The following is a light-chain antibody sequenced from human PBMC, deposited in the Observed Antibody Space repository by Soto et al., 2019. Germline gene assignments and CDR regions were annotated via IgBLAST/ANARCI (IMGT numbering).Light chain of an antibody. Sequence: DIQMSQSPSSLSASVGDRVTISCRASQTISSYLNWYQQKPGKAPKLLIYRASSLQSGVPLRFSGSESETEFTLTISSLQPEDFATYYCQQLIRFPTKFGQGTKVDIK. J-gene: IGKJ1*01. CDR1: QTISSY. V-gene: IGKV1-39*01. CDR2: RAS. CDR3: QQLIRFPTK.